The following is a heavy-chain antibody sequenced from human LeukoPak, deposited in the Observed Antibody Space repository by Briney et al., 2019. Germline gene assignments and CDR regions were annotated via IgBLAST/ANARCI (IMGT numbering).Heavy chain of an antibody. V-gene: IGHV4-4*07. CDR2: IYTSGST. J-gene: IGHJ6*03. CDR1: GGSISSYY. CDR3: ARDVKDDFWTYYYMDV. D-gene: IGHD3-3*01. Sequence: SETLSLTCTVSGGSISSYYWSWIRQPAGKGLEWIGRIYTSGSTNYNPSLKSRVTMSVDTSKNQFSLKLSSVTAADTAVYYCARDVKDDFWTYYYMDVWGKGTTVTVSS.